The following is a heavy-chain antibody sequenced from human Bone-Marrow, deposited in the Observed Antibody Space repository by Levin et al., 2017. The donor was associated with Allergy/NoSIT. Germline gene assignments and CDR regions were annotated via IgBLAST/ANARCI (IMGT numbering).Heavy chain of an antibody. CDR3: ARQGLGIAVAGTFDP. CDR2: IYYTGST. V-gene: IGHV4-59*08. J-gene: IGHJ5*02. D-gene: IGHD6-19*01. CDR1: GGSISSYY. Sequence: ESLKISCTVSGGSISSYYWSWIRQSPGKGLEWIGYIYYTGSTDYNPSLKSRVTLSVDTSKNQFSLKLRSVTAADTAVYYCARQGLGIAVAGTFDPWGQGTLVTVSS.